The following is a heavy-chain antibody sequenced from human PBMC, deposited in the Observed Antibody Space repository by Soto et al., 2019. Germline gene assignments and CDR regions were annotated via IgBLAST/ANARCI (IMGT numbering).Heavy chain of an antibody. Sequence: SETLSLTCAVYGGSFSGYYWSWIRQPPGKGLEWIGEINHSGSTNYNPSLKSRVTISVDTSKNQFSLKLSSVTAADTAVYYCARGGSSSSWPKYYYYYYYMDVWGKGTTVTVSS. CDR2: INHSGST. D-gene: IGHD6-13*01. J-gene: IGHJ6*03. CDR1: GGSFSGYY. V-gene: IGHV4-34*01. CDR3: ARGGSSSSWPKYYYYYYYMDV.